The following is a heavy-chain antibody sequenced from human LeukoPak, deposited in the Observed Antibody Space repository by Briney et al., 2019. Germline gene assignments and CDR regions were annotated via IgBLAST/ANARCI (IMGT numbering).Heavy chain of an antibody. CDR1: GFSFSLYG. CDR3: VGDPPNSGYAFQV. D-gene: IGHD3-22*01. Sequence: PGRSLRLSCGASGFSFSLYGMHWVRQAPGKGLEWVAFIWAAGNDDFYAGSVKGRFTISRDNSKNMVYLQMNSLRAEDTALYYCVGDPPNSGYAFQVWGHGTVVTVSS. J-gene: IGHJ3*01. CDR2: IWAAGNDD. V-gene: IGHV3-33*01.